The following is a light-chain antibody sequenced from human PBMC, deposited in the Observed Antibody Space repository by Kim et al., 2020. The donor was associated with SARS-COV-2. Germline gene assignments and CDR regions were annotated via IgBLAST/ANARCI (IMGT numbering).Light chain of an antibody. CDR3: KKYNSRPPLT. V-gene: IGKV3-15*01. CDR1: QSVSSN. Sequence: EIVMTQSPATLSVSPGERATLSCRASQSVSSNLAWYQQKPGQAPRLLIYGASTRATDIPARFSGSGSGTEFTLTISSLQSEDFAVYYCKKYNSRPPLTFGGGTKVDIK. J-gene: IGKJ4*01. CDR2: GAS.